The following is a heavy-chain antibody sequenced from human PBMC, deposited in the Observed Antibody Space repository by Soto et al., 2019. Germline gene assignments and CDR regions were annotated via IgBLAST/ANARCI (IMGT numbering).Heavy chain of an antibody. Sequence: RGSLRHTGAASVFPFTHYSMSWFCPSPGKGLEWVSTISGGGGDTYFADSVKGRFTISRDNSKNTLYLQMNSLRVEDTAVYYCAKMRYCSGVSCFSFYMDVWVKGTTVTVSS. CDR2: ISGGGGDT. J-gene: IGHJ6*03. CDR3: AKMRYCSGVSCFSFYMDV. CDR1: VFPFTHYS. D-gene: IGHD2-15*01. V-gene: IGHV3-23*01.